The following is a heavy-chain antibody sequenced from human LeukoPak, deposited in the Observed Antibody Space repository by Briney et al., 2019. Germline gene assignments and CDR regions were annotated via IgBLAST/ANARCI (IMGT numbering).Heavy chain of an antibody. CDR3: ARRPVRCSSTSCPPYFDY. J-gene: IGHJ4*02. CDR2: ISGSGGST. D-gene: IGHD2-2*01. Sequence: GGSLRLSCAASGFTFSIYAMSWVRQAPGKGLEWVSGISGSGGSTYYADSVKGRFTISRDNAKNSLYLQMNSLRAEDTALYYCARRPVRCSSTSCPPYFDYWGQGTLVTVSS. CDR1: GFTFSIYA. V-gene: IGHV3-23*01.